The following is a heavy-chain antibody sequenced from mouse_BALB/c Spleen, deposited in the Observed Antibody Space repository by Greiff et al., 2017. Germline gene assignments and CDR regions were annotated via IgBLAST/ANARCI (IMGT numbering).Heavy chain of an antibody. CDR2: ISSGGSYT. Sequence: EVQVVESGGGLVKPGGSLKLSCAASGFTFSSYAMSWVRQTPEKRLEWVATISSGGSYTYYPDSVKGRFTISRDNAKNTLYLQMSSLRSEDTAMYYCARQGVSITTVVADAMDYWGQGTSVTVSS. J-gene: IGHJ4*01. CDR3: ARQGVSITTVVADAMDY. CDR1: GFTFSSYA. D-gene: IGHD1-1*01. V-gene: IGHV5-9-3*01.